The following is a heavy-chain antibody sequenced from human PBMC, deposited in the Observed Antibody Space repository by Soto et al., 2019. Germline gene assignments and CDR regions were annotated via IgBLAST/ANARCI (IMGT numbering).Heavy chain of an antibody. CDR3: ARSAAAGTYFDY. V-gene: IGHV3-33*01. Sequence: QVQLVESGGGVVQPGRSLRLSCAASGFTFSSYGMHWVRQAPGKGLEWVAVIWYDGSNKYYADSVKGRFTISRDNSKKTLYLQMNSLRAEDTAVYYCARSAAAGTYFDYGGQGTLVTVSS. D-gene: IGHD6-13*01. CDR2: IWYDGSNK. CDR1: GFTFSSYG. J-gene: IGHJ4*02.